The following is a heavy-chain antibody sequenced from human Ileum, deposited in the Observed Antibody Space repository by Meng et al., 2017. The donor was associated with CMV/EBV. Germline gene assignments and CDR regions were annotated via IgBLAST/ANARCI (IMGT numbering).Heavy chain of an antibody. CDR2: IYYSGST. CDR3: ARHSGSSGFDY. CDR1: GGSISSSSYY. D-gene: IGHD1-26*01. V-gene: IGHV4-39*01. J-gene: IGHJ4*02. Sequence: SETLSLTCTVSGGSISSSSYYWGWIRQPPGKGLEWIGSIYYSGSTYYNPSLKSRVTISVDTSKNQFSLKLSSVTAADTAMYYCARHSGSSGFDYWGQGTLVTVSS.